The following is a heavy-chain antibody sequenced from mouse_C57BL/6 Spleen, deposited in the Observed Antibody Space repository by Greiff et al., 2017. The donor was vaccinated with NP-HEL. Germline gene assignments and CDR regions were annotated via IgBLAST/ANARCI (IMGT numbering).Heavy chain of an antibody. CDR2: INPNNGGT. CDR1: GYTFTDYN. CDR3: ARPLTTVVARYWYFDV. J-gene: IGHJ1*03. Sequence: EVQLQQSGPELVKPGASVKMSCKASGYTFTDYNMHWVKQSHGKSLEWIGYINPNNGGTSYNQKFKGKATLTVNKSSSTAYMELRSLTSEDSAFYYCARPLTTVVARYWYFDVWGTGTTVTVSS. D-gene: IGHD1-1*01. V-gene: IGHV1-22*01.